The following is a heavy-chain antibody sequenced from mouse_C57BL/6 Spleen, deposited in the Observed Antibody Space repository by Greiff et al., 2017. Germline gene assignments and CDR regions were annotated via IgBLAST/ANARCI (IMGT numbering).Heavy chain of an antibody. V-gene: IGHV1-39*01. CDR1: GYSFNDYN. Sequence: VQLQQSGPELVKPGASVKISCKASGYSFNDYNMNWVKQSNGKSLEWIGVINPNYGTTSSNQKFKGKATLTVDPSSSTAYMQLNSLTSEDTAVYYRARSVNPWFAYWGQGTLVTVSA. J-gene: IGHJ3*01. CDR3: ARSVNPWFAY. CDR2: INPNYGTT.